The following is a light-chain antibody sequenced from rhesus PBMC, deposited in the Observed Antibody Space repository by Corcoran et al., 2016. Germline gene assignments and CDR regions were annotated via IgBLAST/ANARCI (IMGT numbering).Light chain of an antibody. CDR3: QQYNSAPYS. CDR2: KAS. J-gene: IGKJ2*01. Sequence: DIQMPQSPSSLSASVGDRVTITCRASENVNNYLNWYQQKPGKAPKLLIYKASPLQSGVPSRFSGSGSGTDYTFTISSRQPEEFATYYCQQYNSAPYSFGQGTKVEIK. CDR1: ENVNNY. V-gene: IGKV1-74*01.